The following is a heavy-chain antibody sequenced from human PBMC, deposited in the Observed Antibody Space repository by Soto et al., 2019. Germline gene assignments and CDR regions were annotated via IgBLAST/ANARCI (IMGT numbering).Heavy chain of an antibody. CDR2: IWYDGSNK. CDR3: ARGVRDGYNPGPDAFDI. Sequence: QVQLVESGGGVVQPGRSLRLSCAASGFTFSSYGMHWVRQAPGKGLEWVAVIWYDGSNKYYADSVKGRFTISRDNSKNELYLQINSLRAEDTAVYYCARGVRDGYNPGPDAFDIWGQGTMVTVSS. CDR1: GFTFSSYG. V-gene: IGHV3-33*01. D-gene: IGHD5-12*01. J-gene: IGHJ3*02.